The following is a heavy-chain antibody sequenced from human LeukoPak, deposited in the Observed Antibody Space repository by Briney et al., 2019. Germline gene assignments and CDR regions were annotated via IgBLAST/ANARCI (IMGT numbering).Heavy chain of an antibody. CDR2: IYYSGST. CDR3: AREFRSGNKYFDY. J-gene: IGHJ4*02. CDR1: GGSISTGGYY. Sequence: PSETLSLTCTVSGGSISTGGYYWSWIRQHPGKGLEWIACIYYSGSTYYNPSLKNRITISVDTSKNQFSLKLSSVTAADTAVYYCAREFRSGNKYFDYWGQGTLVTVSS. D-gene: IGHD3-10*01. V-gene: IGHV4-31*03.